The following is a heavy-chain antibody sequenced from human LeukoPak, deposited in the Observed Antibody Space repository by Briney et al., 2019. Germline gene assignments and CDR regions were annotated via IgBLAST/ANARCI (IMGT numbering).Heavy chain of an antibody. V-gene: IGHV5-51*01. CDR1: GYSFTSYW. CDR2: IYPGDSDT. CDR3: ARHGYSSGWYWDAFDI. Sequence: GESLKISCKGSGYSFTSYWIGWVRQMPGKGLDWMGIIYPGDSDTRYSPSFQGQVTISADKSISTAYLQWSSLKASDTAMYYCARHGYSSGWYWDAFDIWGQGTMVTVSS. D-gene: IGHD6-19*01. J-gene: IGHJ3*02.